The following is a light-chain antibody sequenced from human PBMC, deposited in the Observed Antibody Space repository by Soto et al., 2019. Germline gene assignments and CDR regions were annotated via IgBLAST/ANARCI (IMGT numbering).Light chain of an antibody. CDR2: GAS. CDR1: QSVRSN. Sequence: EIVMTQSPATLSVSPGERAALSCRASQSVRSNLAWYQQKPGQAPRLLIHGASTRATGIPARFSGSGSGTEFTRTISSLQSEDFAVYYCQQYDNWPPVTFGQGTKVEVK. J-gene: IGKJ1*01. V-gene: IGKV3-15*01. CDR3: QQYDNWPPVT.